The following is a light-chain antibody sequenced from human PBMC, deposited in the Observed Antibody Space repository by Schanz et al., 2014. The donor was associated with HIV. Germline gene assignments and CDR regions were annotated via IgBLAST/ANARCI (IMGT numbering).Light chain of an antibody. CDR2: GAS. CDR3: QHYGSS. CDR1: QSVSSS. J-gene: IGKJ3*01. V-gene: IGKV3-20*01. Sequence: EIVLPQSPGSLSVSPGERATLSCRASQSVSSSLAWYQQKPGQAPRLLIYGASSRATGIPDRFSGSGSGTDFTLTISRLEPEDFAVYYCQHYGSSFGPGTKVDIK.